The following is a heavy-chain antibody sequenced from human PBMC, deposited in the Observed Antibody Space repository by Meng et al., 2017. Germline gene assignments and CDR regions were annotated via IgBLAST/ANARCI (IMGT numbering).Heavy chain of an antibody. Sequence: ESLKISCTVSGGSISSYYWSWIRQPPGKGLEWIGYIYYSGSTNYNPSLKSRVTISVDTSKNQFSLKLSSVTAADTAVYCCARAVVRDYYGSGSYYPDAFDIWGQGTMVTVSS. V-gene: IGHV4-59*01. CDR3: ARAVVRDYYGSGSYYPDAFDI. D-gene: IGHD3-10*01. J-gene: IGHJ3*02. CDR1: GGSISSYY. CDR2: IYYSGST.